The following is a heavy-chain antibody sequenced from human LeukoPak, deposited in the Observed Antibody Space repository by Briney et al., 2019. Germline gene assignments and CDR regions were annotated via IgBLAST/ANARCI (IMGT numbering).Heavy chain of an antibody. Sequence: SETLSLTCTVSGGSLSSSSYYWAWIRQPPGKGLEWIGSIYYSGSTYYNPSLKSRVTISKDNSKKQFSLKLNSVTAADTAVYYCTRSGGWWSLDYWGQGALVTVSS. CDR1: GGSLSSSSYY. CDR2: IYYSGST. CDR3: TRSGGWWSLDY. V-gene: IGHV4-39*07. D-gene: IGHD2-8*02. J-gene: IGHJ4*02.